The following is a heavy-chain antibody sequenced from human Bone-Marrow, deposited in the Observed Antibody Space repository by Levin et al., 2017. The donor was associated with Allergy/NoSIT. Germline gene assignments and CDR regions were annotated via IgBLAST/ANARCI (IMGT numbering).Heavy chain of an antibody. CDR2: ITGSGGST. CDR3: AKVTATPVATIQTFGMDG. V-gene: IGHV3-23*01. Sequence: GGSLRLSCAASGFTFSSYAMSWVRQAPGKGLEWVSAITGSGGSTYYADSVKGRFTISRDNSKNTLYLQMNSLRAEDTAVYYCAKVTATPVATIQTFGMDGWGQGTTVTVSS. CDR1: GFTFSSYA. D-gene: IGHD5-12*01. J-gene: IGHJ6*02.